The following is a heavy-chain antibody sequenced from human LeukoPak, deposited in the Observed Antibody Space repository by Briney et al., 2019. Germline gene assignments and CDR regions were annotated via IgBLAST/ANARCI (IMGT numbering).Heavy chain of an antibody. V-gene: IGHV3-74*03. CDR2: INGDGSST. D-gene: IGHD6-13*01. J-gene: IGHJ4*02. Sequence: GGSLRLSCAASGFTLSDYWMHWVRQAPGKGLVWVSHINGDGSSTTSADSVKGRFTISRDNAKNTLYLQMNSLRAEDTAVYYCARSCSSSWYGTFDYWGQGTLVTVSS. CDR3: ARSCSSSWYGTFDY. CDR1: GFTLSDYW.